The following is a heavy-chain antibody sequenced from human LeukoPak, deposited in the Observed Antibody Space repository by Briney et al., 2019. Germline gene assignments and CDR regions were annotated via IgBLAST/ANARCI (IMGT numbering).Heavy chain of an antibody. Sequence: PSETLSLTCTVSGGSISSSSYYWGWIRQPPGKGLEWIGNIYYSGSTYYNPSLKSRVTISVDTSNNQFSLKLNSVTAADTAVYYCARGVGGYCSGGSCYSGPNWFDPWGQGTLVTVSS. CDR3: ARGVGGYCSGGSCYSGPNWFDP. J-gene: IGHJ5*02. D-gene: IGHD2-15*01. V-gene: IGHV4-39*07. CDR2: IYYSGST. CDR1: GGSISSSSYY.